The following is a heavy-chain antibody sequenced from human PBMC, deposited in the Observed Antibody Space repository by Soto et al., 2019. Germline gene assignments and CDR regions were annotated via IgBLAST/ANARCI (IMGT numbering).Heavy chain of an antibody. D-gene: IGHD3-10*01. V-gene: IGHV4-34*01. CDR3: ARCRSLAITMVRGVTNFDY. Sequence: SETLSLTCAVYGGSFSGYYWSWIRQPPGKGLEWIGEINHSGSTNYNPSLKSRVTISVDTSKNQFSPKLSSVTAADTAVYYCARCRSLAITMVRGVTNFDYWGQGTLVTVSS. J-gene: IGHJ4*02. CDR1: GGSFSGYY. CDR2: INHSGST.